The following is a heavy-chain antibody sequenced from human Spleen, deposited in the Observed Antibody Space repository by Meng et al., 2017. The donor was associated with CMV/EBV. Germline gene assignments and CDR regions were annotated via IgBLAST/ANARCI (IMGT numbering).Heavy chain of an antibody. V-gene: IGHV3-21*01. CDR1: GFTFSSYS. D-gene: IGHD6-6*01. J-gene: IGHJ6*02. CDR3: ARFHSSSDPGVYYYYYGMDV. Sequence: GESLKISCAASGFTFSSYSMNWVRQAPGKGLEWVSSISSSSSYIYYADSVKGRFTISRDNAKNSLYLQMISLRAEDTAVYYCARFHSSSDPGVYYYYYGMDVWGQGTTVTVSS. CDR2: ISSSSSYI.